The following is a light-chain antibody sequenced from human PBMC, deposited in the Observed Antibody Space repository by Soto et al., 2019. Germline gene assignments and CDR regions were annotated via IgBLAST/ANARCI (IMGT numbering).Light chain of an antibody. CDR1: QPISSHNY. J-gene: IGKJ4*01. Sequence: EIVLTQSPGTLSLSPGERATLSCRASQPISSHNYLAWYQQKPGQAPRLLIYGASSRATGILDRFSGSGSGTEFTLTISRLEPEDFEVYYCQQYGSSPLTFGGGTKVDIK. CDR2: GAS. V-gene: IGKV3-20*01. CDR3: QQYGSSPLT.